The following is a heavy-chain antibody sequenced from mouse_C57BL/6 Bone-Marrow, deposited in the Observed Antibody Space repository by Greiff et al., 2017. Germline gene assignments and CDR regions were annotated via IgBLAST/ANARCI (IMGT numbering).Heavy chain of an antibody. J-gene: IGHJ1*03. CDR2: IYPGSGST. CDR3: ARPYYSNYWYFDV. CDR1: GYTFTSYW. V-gene: IGHV1-55*01. D-gene: IGHD2-5*01. Sequence: QVQLQQPGAELVKPGASVKMSCKASGYTFTSYWITWVKQRPGQGLEWIGEIYPGSGSTNYNEKFKGKATRTVDTSSSTAYMQLSSLTSEDSAVYYCARPYYSNYWYFDVWGTGTTVTVSS.